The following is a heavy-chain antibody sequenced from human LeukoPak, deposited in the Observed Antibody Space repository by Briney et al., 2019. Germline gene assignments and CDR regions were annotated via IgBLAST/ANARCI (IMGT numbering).Heavy chain of an antibody. D-gene: IGHD3-3*01. J-gene: IGHJ4*02. CDR1: GYTFTGYY. CDR2: INPNSGGT. CDR3: ARDSSPYDFWSGYPDY. Sequence: ASVKVSCKATGYTFTGYYMHWVRQAPGQGLEWMGWINPNSGGTNYAQKFQGRVTMTRDTSISTAYMELSGLRSDDTAVYYCARDSSPYDFWSGYPDYWGQGTLVTVSS. V-gene: IGHV1-2*02.